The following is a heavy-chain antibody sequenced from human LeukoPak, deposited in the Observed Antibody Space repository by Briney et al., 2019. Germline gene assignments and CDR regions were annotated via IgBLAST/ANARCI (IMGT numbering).Heavy chain of an antibody. V-gene: IGHV1-18*01. Sequence: ASVKVSCKASGYTFTSYGISWVRQAPGQGLEWMGWISAYNGNTNYAQKLQGRVTMTRDTSTSTVYMELSSLRSEDTAVYYCARKTYYYYYMDVWGKGTTVTVSS. J-gene: IGHJ6*03. CDR1: GYTFTSYG. CDR3: ARKTYYYYYMDV. CDR2: ISAYNGNT.